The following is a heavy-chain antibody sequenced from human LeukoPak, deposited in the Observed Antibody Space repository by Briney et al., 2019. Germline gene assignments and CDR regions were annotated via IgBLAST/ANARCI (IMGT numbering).Heavy chain of an antibody. Sequence: GGCVRLSCAASGFTFSTYTMSWDRQAPGKGLEWVSGTSGSGGSTYYADSVKGRFTISRDNSKNTLYLQMNSLRAEDTAVYYCAKDRAYGGNSEVVDWGDGTMVTVSS. CDR1: GFTFSTYT. CDR2: TSGSGGST. CDR3: AKDRAYGGNSEVVD. D-gene: IGHD4-23*01. J-gene: IGHJ4*01. V-gene: IGHV3-23*01.